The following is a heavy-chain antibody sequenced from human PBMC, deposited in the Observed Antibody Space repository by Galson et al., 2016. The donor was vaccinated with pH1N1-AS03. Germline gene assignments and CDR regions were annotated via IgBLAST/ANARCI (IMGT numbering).Heavy chain of an antibody. CDR1: GYIFTGFY. J-gene: IGHJ6*02. CDR3: ARDPRGPCTSATCPTTYYFGTDV. V-gene: IGHV1-2*04. CDR2: INTDSGVT. D-gene: IGHD2-2*01. Sequence: SVKVSCKASGYIFTGFYVHWVRQAPGQGLEWMGWINTDSGVTNYAQKFEAWVTMTRGTSVSTAYMELYGLKSDDTAVYYCARDPRGPCTSATCPTTYYFGTDVWGQGTTVIVSS.